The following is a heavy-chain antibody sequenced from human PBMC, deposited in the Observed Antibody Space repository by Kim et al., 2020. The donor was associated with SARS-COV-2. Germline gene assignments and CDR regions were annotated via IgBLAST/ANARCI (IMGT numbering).Heavy chain of an antibody. CDR2: ISSSGSTI. CDR3: ARDQYYYGSGSYFEMGYYYYYGMDV. D-gene: IGHD3-10*01. V-gene: IGHV3-48*03. CDR1: GFTFSSYE. Sequence: GGSLRLSCAASGFTFSSYEMNWVRQAPGKGLEWVSYISSSGSTIYYADSVKGRFTISRDNAKNSLYLQMNSLRAEDTAVYYCARDQYYYGSGSYFEMGYYYYYGMDVWGQGTTVTVSS. J-gene: IGHJ6*02.